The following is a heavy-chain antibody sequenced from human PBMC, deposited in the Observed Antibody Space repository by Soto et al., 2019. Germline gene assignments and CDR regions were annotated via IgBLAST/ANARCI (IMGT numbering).Heavy chain of an antibody. CDR3: ASRATVTIDY. CDR1: GGSISSSSYY. Sequence: PSETLSLTCTVSGGSISSSSYYWGWIRQPPGKGLEWIGSIYYSGSTYYNPSLKSRVTISVDTSKNQFSLKLSSVTAADTAVYYCASRATVTIDYWGQGTLVTVSS. CDR2: IYYSGST. V-gene: IGHV4-39*01. J-gene: IGHJ4*02. D-gene: IGHD4-17*01.